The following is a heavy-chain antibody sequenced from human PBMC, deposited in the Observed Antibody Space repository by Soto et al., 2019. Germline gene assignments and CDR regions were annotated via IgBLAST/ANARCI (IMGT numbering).Heavy chain of an antibody. CDR1: GGSISSGGYY. D-gene: IGHD2-21*01. CDR3: ARDLLITPRTSILALDAFDI. CDR2: IYYSGST. J-gene: IGHJ3*02. Sequence: PSETLSLTCTVSGGSISSGGYYWSWIRQHPGKGLEWIGYIYYSGSTYYNPSLKSRVTISVDTSKNQFSLKLSSVTAADTAVYYFARDLLITPRTSILALDAFDIWGQGTMVTVSS. V-gene: IGHV4-31*03.